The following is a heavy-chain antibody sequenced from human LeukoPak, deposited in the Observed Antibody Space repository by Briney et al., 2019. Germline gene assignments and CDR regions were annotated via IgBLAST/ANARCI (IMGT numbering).Heavy chain of an antibody. CDR3: ARSDYGDFPGDY. V-gene: IGHV3-30-3*01. J-gene: IGHJ4*02. CDR1: GFTFSSYA. D-gene: IGHD4-17*01. CDR2: ISYDGSNK. Sequence: PGRSLRLSCAASGFTFSSYAMHWVRQAPGKGLEWVAVISYDGSNKYCADSVKGRFTISRDNSKNTLYLQMNSLRAEDTAVYYCARSDYGDFPGDYWGQGTLVTVSS.